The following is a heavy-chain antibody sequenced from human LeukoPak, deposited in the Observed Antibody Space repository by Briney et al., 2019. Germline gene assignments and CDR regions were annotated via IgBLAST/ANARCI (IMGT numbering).Heavy chain of an antibody. CDR2: INPSGGST. D-gene: IGHD1-1*01. CDR1: GYTFTSYY. J-gene: IGHJ4*02. Sequence: ASVKVSCKASGYTFTSYYMHWVRQAPGQGLEWMGIINPSGGSTNYAQKLQGSVTMTTDTSTNTAYMELRSLRSDDTAVYYCARVEARILLDYWGQGTLVTVSS. CDR3: ARVEARILLDY. V-gene: IGHV1-46*01.